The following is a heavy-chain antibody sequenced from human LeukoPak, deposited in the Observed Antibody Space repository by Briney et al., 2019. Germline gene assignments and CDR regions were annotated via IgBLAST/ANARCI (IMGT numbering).Heavy chain of an antibody. CDR1: GGSISSSSYY. D-gene: IGHD2-2*01. V-gene: IGHV4-39*01. Sequence: SETLSLPCTVSGGSISSSSYYWGWIRQPPGKGLEWIGSIYYSGSTYYNPSLKSRVTISVDTSKNQFSLKLSSVTAADTAVYYCASSVVPAARYNWFDPWGQGTLVTVSS. J-gene: IGHJ5*02. CDR3: ASSVVPAARYNWFDP. CDR2: IYYSGST.